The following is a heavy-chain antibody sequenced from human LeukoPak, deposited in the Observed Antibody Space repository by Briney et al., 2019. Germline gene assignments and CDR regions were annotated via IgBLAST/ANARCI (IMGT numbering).Heavy chain of an antibody. Sequence: SETLSLTCAVYGGSFSGCYWSWIRQPPGKGLEWIGEINHSGSTNYNPSLKSRVTISVDTSKNQFSLKLSSVTAADTAVYYCARSTVANHDYWGQGTLVTVSS. CDR2: INHSGST. D-gene: IGHD6-19*01. J-gene: IGHJ4*02. V-gene: IGHV4-34*01. CDR1: GGSFSGCY. CDR3: ARSTVANHDY.